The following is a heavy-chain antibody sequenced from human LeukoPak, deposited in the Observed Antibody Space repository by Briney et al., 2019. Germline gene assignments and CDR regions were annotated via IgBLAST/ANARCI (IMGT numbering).Heavy chain of an antibody. CDR2: IKHDGSER. CDR1: GFTFSSYY. Sequence: GGSLRLSCAASGFTFSSYYMSWVRQAPGKGLEWVANIKHDGSERYYADSVQGRFTISRDNAKNSLYLQMNSLRVEDTAVYYCARGHCIGTTCYSSLYDYWGLGTLVTVSS. J-gene: IGHJ4*02. D-gene: IGHD2/OR15-2a*01. CDR3: ARGHCIGTTCYSSLYDY. V-gene: IGHV3-7*01.